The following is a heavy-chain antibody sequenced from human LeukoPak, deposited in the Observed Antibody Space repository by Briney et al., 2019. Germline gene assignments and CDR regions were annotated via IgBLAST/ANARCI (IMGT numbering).Heavy chain of an antibody. D-gene: IGHD2-8*01. CDR2: ISSSSIYI. CDR3: ARQTAYCANGVCSYFDY. J-gene: IGHJ4*02. Sequence: PGGSLRRSCAAHAFTFSSYSMNWVRQAPGKGLEGVSSISSSSIYIYYADSVKGRFTISMDNAKNSLYLQMNSLRAEDTAVYYCARQTAYCANGVCSYFDYWGQGILVTVSS. CDR1: AFTFSSYS. V-gene: IGHV3-21*01.